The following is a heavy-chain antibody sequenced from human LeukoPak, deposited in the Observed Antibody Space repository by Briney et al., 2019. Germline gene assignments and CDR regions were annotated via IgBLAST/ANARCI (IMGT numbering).Heavy chain of an antibody. CDR2: ISSSGNTR. D-gene: IGHD2-21*02. J-gene: IGHJ5*02. Sequence: PGGSLRLSCAASGFSFSDYFMSWIRQAQGKGREWVSYISSSGNTRYYADSVKGRFTISRDNAKNSLYLQMNSLRAEDTAVYYCARVRVTNWFDPWGQGTLVTVSS. CDR1: GFSFSDYF. V-gene: IGHV3-11*01. CDR3: ARVRVTNWFDP.